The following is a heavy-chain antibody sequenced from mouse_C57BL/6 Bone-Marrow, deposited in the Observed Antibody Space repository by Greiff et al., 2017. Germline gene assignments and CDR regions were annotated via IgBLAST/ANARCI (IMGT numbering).Heavy chain of an antibody. Sequence: QVQLQQPGAELVRPGTSVKLSCKASGYTFTSYWMHWVKQRPGQGLEWIGVIDPSDSYTNYNQKFKGKATLTVDTSSSTAYMQLSSLTSEDSAVYYCASGDYGSSPYAMDYWGQGTSVTVSS. D-gene: IGHD1-1*01. CDR2: IDPSDSYT. CDR3: ASGDYGSSPYAMDY. V-gene: IGHV1-59*01. CDR1: GYTFTSYW. J-gene: IGHJ4*01.